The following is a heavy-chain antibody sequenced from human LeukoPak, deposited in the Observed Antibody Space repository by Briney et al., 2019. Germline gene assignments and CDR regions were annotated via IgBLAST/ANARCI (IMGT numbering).Heavy chain of an antibody. CDR3: ASRKLGNDY. J-gene: IGHJ4*02. CDR2: IYYTGT. V-gene: IGHV4-61*01. Sequence: SETLSLTCTVSGGPISSGSYYWSWIRQSPGKGLEWIGYIYYTGTSYNPSLKSRVTISADTSKNQFSLNLSSVTAADTAVYYCASRKLGNDYWGQGTLVTVSS. D-gene: IGHD7-27*01. CDR1: GGPISSGSYY.